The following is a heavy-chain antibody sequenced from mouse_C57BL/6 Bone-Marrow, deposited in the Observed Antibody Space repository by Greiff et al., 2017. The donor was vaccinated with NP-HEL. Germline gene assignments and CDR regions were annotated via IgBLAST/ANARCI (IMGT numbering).Heavy chain of an antibody. CDR2: IYPGSGST. CDR1: GYTFTSYW. D-gene: IGHD1-1*01. CDR3: ARGTTVLAYYFDY. J-gene: IGHJ2*01. Sequence: VQLQQPGAELVKPGASVKMSCKASGYTFTSYWITWVKQRPGQGLEWIGDIYPGSGSTTYNEKFKGKATLTVVTSSSTAYMQLSSLTSEDSAVYDCARGTTVLAYYFDYWGQGTTLTVSS. V-gene: IGHV1-55*01.